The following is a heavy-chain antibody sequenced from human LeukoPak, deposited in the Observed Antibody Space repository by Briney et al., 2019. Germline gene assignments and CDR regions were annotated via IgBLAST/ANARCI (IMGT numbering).Heavy chain of an antibody. CDR3: ARGLLEWLPIYYYYYMDV. Sequence: ASVKVSCKASGYTFTSYDINWVRQATGQGLEWMGWMNPNSGNTGYAQKFQGRVTMTRNTSISTAYMELSSLRSEDTAVYYCARGLLEWLPIYYYYYMDVWGKGTTVTVSS. CDR2: MNPNSGNT. D-gene: IGHD3-3*01. CDR1: GYTFTSYD. V-gene: IGHV1-8*01. J-gene: IGHJ6*03.